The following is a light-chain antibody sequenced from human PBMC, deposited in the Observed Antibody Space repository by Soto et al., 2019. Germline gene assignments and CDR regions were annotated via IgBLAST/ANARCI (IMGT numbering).Light chain of an antibody. CDR2: GAS. Sequence: MGLTQTKETLSLSPGERASLSCRASQSVSNNYLAWYQQKPGQAARLLIYGASTRATGLPARFSGSGAGTEFTLTISSLLQADFAVHYCQQYNNWPAITFGQGTKLDIK. J-gene: IGKJ1*01. CDR3: QQYNNWPAIT. CDR1: QSVSNN. V-gene: IGKV3-15*01.